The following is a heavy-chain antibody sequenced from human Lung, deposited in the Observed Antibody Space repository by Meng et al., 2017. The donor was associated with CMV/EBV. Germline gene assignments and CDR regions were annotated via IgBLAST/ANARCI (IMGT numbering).Heavy chain of an antibody. CDR2: INTDGSLT. J-gene: IGHJ3*01. CDR1: GFTFSGYW. CDR3: GRMPPGAIDNGFDF. Sequence: GESLKISCAASGFTFSGYWMHWVRQAPGKGLVWVSRINTDGSLTNHADSVTGRFTISRDNVRNTLYLQMNSLRVEDTAVYYCGRMPPGAIDNGFDFWGQGTMVTVSS. D-gene: IGHD2-2*01. V-gene: IGHV3-74*01.